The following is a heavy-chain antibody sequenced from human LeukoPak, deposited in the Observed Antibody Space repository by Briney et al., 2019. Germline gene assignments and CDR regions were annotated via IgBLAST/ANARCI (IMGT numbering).Heavy chain of an antibody. CDR2: IIPILGIA. CDR3: ARDSSSWAYFDY. J-gene: IGHJ4*02. V-gene: IGHV1-69*04. D-gene: IGHD6-13*01. Sequence: SVKVCCKASGGTFSSYAISWVRQAPGQGLEWMGRIIPILGIANYAQKFQGRVTITADKSTSTAYMELSSLRSEDTAVYYCARDSSSWAYFDYWGQGTLVTVSS. CDR1: GGTFSSYA.